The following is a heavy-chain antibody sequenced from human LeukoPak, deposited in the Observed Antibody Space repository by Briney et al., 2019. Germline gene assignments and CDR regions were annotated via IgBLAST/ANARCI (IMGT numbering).Heavy chain of an antibody. CDR2: ISYDGSNK. V-gene: IGHV3-30*18. J-gene: IGHJ4*02. Sequence: GGSLRLSCAASGFTFSSYGMHWVRQAPGKGPEWVAVISYDGSNKYYADSVKGRFTISRDNSKNTLYLQMNSLRAEDTAVYYCAKDEYQLLWSFDYWGQGTLVTVSS. D-gene: IGHD2-2*01. CDR3: AKDEYQLLWSFDY. CDR1: GFTFSSYG.